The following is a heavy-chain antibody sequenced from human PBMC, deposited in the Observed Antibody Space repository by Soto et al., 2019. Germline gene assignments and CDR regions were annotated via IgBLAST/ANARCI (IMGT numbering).Heavy chain of an antibody. Sequence: QVQVVQSKAEVKKPGASVKVSCKTSGYTFTDYDINWVRQAPGQGLEWMGWVSPDSGNAGYAQQFQGRVSITSDTSTSTVSMELTSLRSEDTAVYFCEVTTGYCGQATMVTVSS. J-gene: IGHJ4*02. D-gene: IGHD2-21*02. V-gene: IGHV1-8*01. CDR1: GYTFTDYD. CDR3: EVTTGY. CDR2: VSPDSGNA.